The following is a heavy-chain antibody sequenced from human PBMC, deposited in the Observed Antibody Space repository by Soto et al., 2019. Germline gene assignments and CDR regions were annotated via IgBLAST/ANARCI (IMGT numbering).Heavy chain of an antibody. CDR2: IIISKGKT. CDR3: GRKGYIVNVGLDV. CDR1: GYTLLNYD. Sequence: QVQLVQSGAELKRPGASVKVSCKASGYTLLNYDVAWVRRAPGQGLEWLGCIIISKGKTYYEQRLQGRVTMTTDPATTTASMEVTSLGSDDTAVYFWGRKGYIVNVGLDVWGQGTTVTVSS. J-gene: IGHJ6*02. D-gene: IGHD3-16*01. V-gene: IGHV1-18*01.